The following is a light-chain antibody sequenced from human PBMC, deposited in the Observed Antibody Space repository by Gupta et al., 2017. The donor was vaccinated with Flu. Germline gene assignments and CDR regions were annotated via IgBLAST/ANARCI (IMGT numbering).Light chain of an antibody. CDR2: AKN. CDR3: NSRDSTDNHQGV. J-gene: IGLJ3*02. CDR1: CLRNSS. Sequence: SSQLTQPPAVSVAFGQTVRITCQGDCLRNSSASWYQQKPGQAPVLVIYAKNIRPSGIPDRFSGSSSGNTASLTISGAQAEDEADYYCNSRDSTDNHQGVFGGGTKLTVL. V-gene: IGLV3-19*01.